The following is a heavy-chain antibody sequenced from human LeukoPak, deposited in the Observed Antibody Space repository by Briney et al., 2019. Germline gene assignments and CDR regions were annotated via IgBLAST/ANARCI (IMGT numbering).Heavy chain of an antibody. Sequence: GGSLRLSCAASGFTFSFYAMHWVRQAPGKRPECVSAITGDGGRTYYADAVKGRFTISRDNSKNTLYLQMNGLRADDTAIYYCVKDPFYGGNPLYYFHYWGQGTLVTVSS. CDR2: ITGDGGRT. CDR3: VKDPFYGGNPLYYFHY. CDR1: GFTFSFYA. V-gene: IGHV3-64D*06. J-gene: IGHJ4*02. D-gene: IGHD4-23*01.